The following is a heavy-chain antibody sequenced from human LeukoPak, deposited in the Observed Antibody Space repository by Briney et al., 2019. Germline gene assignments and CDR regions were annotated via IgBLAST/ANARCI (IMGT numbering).Heavy chain of an antibody. CDR1: GYTLTELS. D-gene: IGHD2-2*01. CDR3: ARGHVPAAMNYFDY. V-gene: IGHV1-69*13. Sequence: ASVKVSCKVSGYTLTELSMHWVRQAPGQGLEWMGGIIPIFGTANYAQKFQGRVTITADESTSTAYMELSSLRSEDTAVYYCARGHVPAAMNYFDYWGQGTLVTVSS. J-gene: IGHJ4*02. CDR2: IIPIFGTA.